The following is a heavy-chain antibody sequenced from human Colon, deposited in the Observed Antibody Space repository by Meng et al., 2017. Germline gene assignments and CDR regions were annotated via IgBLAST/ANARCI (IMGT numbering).Heavy chain of an antibody. J-gene: IGHJ4*02. CDR3: ARDHGYSYGLPLDY. CDR2: TYYRSKWYN. D-gene: IGHD5-18*01. V-gene: IGHV6-1*01. Sequence: QVQLQQSGPGLVTPSQTPSLTRLISGDSVSSNTAAWNWIRQSPSRGLEWLGRTYYRSKWYNEYAVSVKSRMTFNADTSKNQVSLQVNSVTPEDTAVYYCARDHGYSYGLPLDYWGQGILVTVSS. CDR1: GDSVSSNTAA.